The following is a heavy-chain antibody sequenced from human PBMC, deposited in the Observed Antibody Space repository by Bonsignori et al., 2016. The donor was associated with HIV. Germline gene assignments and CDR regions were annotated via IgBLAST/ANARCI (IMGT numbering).Heavy chain of an antibody. D-gene: IGHD1-26*01. V-gene: IGHV3-74*01. CDR3: ARGNGVGATSVY. Sequence: WIRQPPGKGLVWVSRINSDGSSTSYADSVKGRFTISRDNAKNTLYLQMNSLRAEDTAVYYCARGNGVGATSVYWGQGTLVTVSS. CDR2: INSDGSST. J-gene: IGHJ4*02.